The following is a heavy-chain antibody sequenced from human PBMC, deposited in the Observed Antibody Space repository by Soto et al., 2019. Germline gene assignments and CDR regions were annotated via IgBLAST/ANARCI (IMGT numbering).Heavy chain of an antibody. D-gene: IGHD5-12*01. CDR2: IYYSGST. CDR3: ERAEGNVDENWFDP. V-gene: IGHV4-39*01. J-gene: IGHJ5*02. Sequence: NPSETLSLTCTVSGGSISSSSYYWGWIRQPPGKGLEWIGSIYYSGSTYYNPSLKSRVTISVDTSKNQFSLKLSSVTAADTAVYYCERAEGNVDENWFDPWGQGTLVTVSS. CDR1: GGSISSSSYY.